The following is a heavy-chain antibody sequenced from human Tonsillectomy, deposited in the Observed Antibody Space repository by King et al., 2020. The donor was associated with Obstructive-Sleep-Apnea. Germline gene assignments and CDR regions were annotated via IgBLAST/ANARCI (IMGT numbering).Heavy chain of an antibody. D-gene: IGHD1-20*01. CDR2: IYHSGST. V-gene: IGHV4-38-2*02. CDR3: VRARVTGTPTPYFDF. Sequence: QLQESGPGLVKPAETLSLTCTVSGSSISSGYYWGWIRQPPGKGLGWIGSIYHSGSTYYNSSLESRVTISLDTSKNQFSLNLNSVTAADTAVYYCVRARVTGTPTPYFDFWGQGTLVTVSS. CDR1: GSSISSGYY. J-gene: IGHJ4*02.